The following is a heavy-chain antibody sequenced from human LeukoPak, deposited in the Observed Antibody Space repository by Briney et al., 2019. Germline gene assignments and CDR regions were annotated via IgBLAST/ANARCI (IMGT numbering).Heavy chain of an antibody. CDR2: INHSGST. V-gene: IGHV4-34*01. CDR1: GGSFSGYY. D-gene: IGHD6-13*01. Sequence: SETLSLTCAVYGGSFSGYYWSWIRQPPGEGLEWIGEINHSGSTNYNPSLKSRVTISVDTSKNQFSLKLSSVTAADTAVYYCARLGAIAAAVSLGKRYYYYYYMDVWGKGTTVTISS. CDR3: ARLGAIAAAVSLGKRYYYYYYMDV. J-gene: IGHJ6*03.